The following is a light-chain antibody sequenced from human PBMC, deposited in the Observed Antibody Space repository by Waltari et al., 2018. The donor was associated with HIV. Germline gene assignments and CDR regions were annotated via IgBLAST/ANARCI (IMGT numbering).Light chain of an antibody. CDR3: QVWDTNTVV. V-gene: IGLV3-9*01. Sequence: SYALTQPLSVSVALGQTATITCGGNNIGIKNGHWYQQKPAQAPVLVIYKDTNRPSGIPGRFSGSNSGNTATLTIARVQAEDEADYYCQVWDTNTVVFGGRTKLSVL. CDR2: KDT. J-gene: IGLJ2*01. CDR1: NIGIKN.